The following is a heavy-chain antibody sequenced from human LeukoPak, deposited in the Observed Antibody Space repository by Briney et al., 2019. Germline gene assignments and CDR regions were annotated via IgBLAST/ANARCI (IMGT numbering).Heavy chain of an antibody. J-gene: IGHJ6*03. Sequence: GGSLRLSCVTSGFTFRGYWMPWVRQGPEKALELSSRIDNDGHGIIYADSVKGRFTTSRDNVKNTLYLQMNSLRVEDTAVYYCAAGGGWDPSFGVVTHIDAWGKGTTVVVS. D-gene: IGHD3-3*01. CDR2: IDNDGHGI. CDR3: AAGGGWDPSFGVVTHIDA. V-gene: IGHV3-74*01. CDR1: GFTFRGYW.